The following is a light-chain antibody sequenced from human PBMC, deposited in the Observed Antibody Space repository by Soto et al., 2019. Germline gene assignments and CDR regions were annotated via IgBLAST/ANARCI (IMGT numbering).Light chain of an antibody. CDR1: QDISNY. V-gene: IGKV1-33*01. J-gene: IGKJ3*01. Sequence: DIQMTQSPSSLSASVGDRVTITCQASQDISNYLNWYQQKPGKAPKLLIYDASNLETGVPSRFSGSGSGTDFTFTISSPQPEDIATYYCQQYDNLPPDTFGRGTKVDIK. CDR2: DAS. CDR3: QQYDNLPPDT.